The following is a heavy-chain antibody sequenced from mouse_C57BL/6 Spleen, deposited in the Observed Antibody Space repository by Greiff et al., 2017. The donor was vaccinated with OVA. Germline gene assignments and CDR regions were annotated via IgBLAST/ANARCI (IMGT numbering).Heavy chain of an antibody. V-gene: IGHV1-80*01. CDR2: LYPGDGDT. Sequence: VQLQQSGAELVKPGASVKISCKASGYAFSSYWMNWVKQRPGKGLEWIGQLYPGDGDTNYNGKFKGKATLTADKSSSTAYMQLSGLTSEDSAVYFCARSADSPEDYWGKGTTLTVSS. J-gene: IGHJ2*01. CDR3: ARSADSPEDY. CDR1: GYAFSSYW. D-gene: IGHD3-2*01.